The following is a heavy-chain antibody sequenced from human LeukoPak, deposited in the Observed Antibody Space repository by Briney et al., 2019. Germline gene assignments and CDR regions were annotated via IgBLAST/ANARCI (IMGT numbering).Heavy chain of an antibody. J-gene: IGHJ4*02. CDR1: GGSISNYY. D-gene: IGHD6-19*01. CDR3: ARVLYSSGWYGGFGY. V-gene: IGHV4-59*01. CDR2: IYYSGST. Sequence: SETLSLTCTVSGGSISNYYWSWIRQPPGKGLEWIGYIYYSGSTNYNPSLKSRVTISIDTSKNQFSLWLNSVTAADTAVYYCARVLYSSGWYGGFGYWGQGTLVTVSS.